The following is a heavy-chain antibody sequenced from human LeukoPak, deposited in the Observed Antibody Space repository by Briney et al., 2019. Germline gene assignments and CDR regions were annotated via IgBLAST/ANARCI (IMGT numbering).Heavy chain of an antibody. D-gene: IGHD6-6*01. CDR2: INPNSGGT. CDR3: ARNHDLEQLAYAFDI. V-gene: IGHV1-2*02. CDR1: GYTFTGYY. J-gene: IGHJ3*02. Sequence: ASVKVSCKASGYTFTGYYMHWVRQAPGQGLEWMGWINPNSGGTKYAQKFQGRVTMTRDTSISTVYMELRRLRSDDTAVYYCARNHDLEQLAYAFDIWGQGTMVTVSS.